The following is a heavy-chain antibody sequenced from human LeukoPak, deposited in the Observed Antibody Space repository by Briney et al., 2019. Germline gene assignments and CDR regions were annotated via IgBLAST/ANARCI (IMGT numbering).Heavy chain of an antibody. V-gene: IGHV4-34*01. J-gene: IGHJ5*02. CDR1: GGSFSGYY. CDR2: INHSGST. D-gene: IGHD5-18*01. CDR3: ARHRVTKGYSYGYWDWFDP. Sequence: PSETLSLTCAVYGGSFSGYYWSWIRQPPGKGLEWIGEINHSGSTNYNPSLKSRVTISVDTSKNQFSLKLSSVTAADTAVYYCARHRVTKGYSYGYWDWFDPWGQGTLVTVSS.